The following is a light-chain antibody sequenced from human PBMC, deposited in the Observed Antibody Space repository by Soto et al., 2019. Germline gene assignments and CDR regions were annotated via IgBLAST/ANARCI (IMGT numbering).Light chain of an antibody. CDR3: SSFTSSTTYV. CDR2: NVN. V-gene: IGLV2-14*01. J-gene: IGLJ1*01. Sequence: QSALTQSASVSGSPGQSITISCTGTSSDVGNYNYVSWYQQHPGEVPKLIIFNVNNRPSGVSNRFSGSKSGNTASLTISGLQAEDEADYYCSSFTSSTTYVLGTWSKVTVL. CDR1: SSDVGNYNY.